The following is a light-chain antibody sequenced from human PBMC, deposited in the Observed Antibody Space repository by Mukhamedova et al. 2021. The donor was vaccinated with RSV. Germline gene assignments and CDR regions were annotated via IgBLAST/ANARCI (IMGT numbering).Light chain of an antibody. CDR3: QVWDSSTGVV. Sequence: GGTNIGSKNVNWYQQKPGQAPLLVIYRDDDRSSGIPERFSGSNSGNTATLTISRARAGDEADYYCQVWDSSTGVVFGGGTKVTV. V-gene: IGLV3-9*01. J-gene: IGLJ2*01. CDR1: NIGSKN. CDR2: RDD.